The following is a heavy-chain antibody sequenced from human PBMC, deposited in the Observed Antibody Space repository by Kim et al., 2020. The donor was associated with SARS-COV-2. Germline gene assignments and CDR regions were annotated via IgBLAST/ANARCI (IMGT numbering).Heavy chain of an antibody. J-gene: IGHJ6*02. CDR3: AKVAGTYEPIPGWFGEVWVGFYGMDV. CDR1: GFTFSSYA. Sequence: GGSLRLSCAASGFTFSSYAMSWVRQAPGKGLEWVSVIYSGGSSTYYADSVKGRFTISRDNSKNTLYLQMNSLRAEDTAVYYCAKVAGTYEPIPGWFGEVWVGFYGMDVWGQGTTVTVSS. CDR2: IYSGGSST. V-gene: IGHV3-23*03. D-gene: IGHD3-10*01.